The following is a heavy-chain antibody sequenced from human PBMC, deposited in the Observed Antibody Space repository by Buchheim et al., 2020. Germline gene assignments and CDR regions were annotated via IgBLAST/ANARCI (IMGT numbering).Heavy chain of an antibody. CDR1: GGSISSSNW. J-gene: IGHJ6*02. D-gene: IGHD3-3*01. CDR3: ARAHPYYDFWSGYPTAYYYGMDV. V-gene: IGHV4-4*02. CDR2: IYHSGST. Sequence: QVQLQESGPGLVKPSGTLSLTCAVSGGSISSSNWWSWVRQPPGKGLEWIGEIYHSGSTHYNPSLKSRVTISVDKSKNQFSLKLSSVTAADAAVYYCARAHPYYDFWSGYPTAYYYGMDVWGQGTT.